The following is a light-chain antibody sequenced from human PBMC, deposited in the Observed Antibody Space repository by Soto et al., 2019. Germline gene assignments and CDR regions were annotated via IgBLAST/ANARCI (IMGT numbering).Light chain of an antibody. CDR3: QQRNSWPWLT. J-gene: IGKJ4*01. CDR2: DIS. Sequence: EIVLTHSPATLSLSPGESATLTCRASQRVKNYLSRYQQKPAQAPSLLIYDISNRATGNPARFSGSGSGAEFTLTISSLEPEDFAVYYCQQRNSWPWLTFGGGTRVEIK. V-gene: IGKV3-11*01. CDR1: QRVKNY.